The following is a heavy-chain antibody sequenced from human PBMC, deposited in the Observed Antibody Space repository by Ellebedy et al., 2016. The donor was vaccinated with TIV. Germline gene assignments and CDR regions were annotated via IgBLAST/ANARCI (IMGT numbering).Heavy chain of an antibody. Sequence: MPSETLSLTCTVSGGSIATYYWSWLRQPPGKRLEWIGYIFYSGSTNYNPSLQRRVTISPDTSKNQFSLKLTSVTAADTAIYYCAHSPRRQWFPFDSWGQGLLVTVSS. V-gene: IGHV4-59*08. CDR2: IFYSGST. CDR3: AHSPRRQWFPFDS. CDR1: GGSIATYY. J-gene: IGHJ4*02. D-gene: IGHD3-22*01.